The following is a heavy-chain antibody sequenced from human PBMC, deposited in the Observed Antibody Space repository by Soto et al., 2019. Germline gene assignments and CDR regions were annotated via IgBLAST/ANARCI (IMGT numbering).Heavy chain of an antibody. V-gene: IGHV3-23*01. D-gene: IGHD1-26*01. Sequence: LRLSCAASGFAFNSYAMSWVRQAPGKGLEWVALVSGNGGTTYYSDSVKGRFTISRDNSKNTLFLQMNSLRAEDTAVYSCARGNIKIWDHPDYFDHWGQGTLVTVSS. CDR2: VSGNGGTT. CDR3: ARGNIKIWDHPDYFDH. J-gene: IGHJ4*02. CDR1: GFAFNSYA.